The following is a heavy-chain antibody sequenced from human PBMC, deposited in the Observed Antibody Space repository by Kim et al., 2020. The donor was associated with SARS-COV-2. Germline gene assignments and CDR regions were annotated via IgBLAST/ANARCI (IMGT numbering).Heavy chain of an antibody. Sequence: GGSLRLSCAASGFTFSSYGMHWVRQAPGKGLEWVAVIWYGGTDEYYADSVKGRFTISRDNSKNTLSLQMNSLRAEDTAVYYCAIDQGNWIDPWGQGTLVTVSS. J-gene: IGHJ5*02. CDR1: GFTFSSYG. CDR3: AIDQGNWIDP. V-gene: IGHV3-33*01. CDR2: IWYGGTDE.